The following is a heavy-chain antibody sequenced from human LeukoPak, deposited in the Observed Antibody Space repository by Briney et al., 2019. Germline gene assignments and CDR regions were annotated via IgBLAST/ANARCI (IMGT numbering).Heavy chain of an antibody. CDR1: GFTLSSYG. D-gene: IGHD2-2*01. J-gene: IGHJ4*02. CDR3: VKWGPYCSTYYCPALES. V-gene: IGHV3-33*06. Sequence: RGSLRLSCAASGFTLSSYGMHWVRQAPGKGLEWEAVIWYDGSNKYYADSLKSRFTIPRDNSKNTLYLQMNSLRAEDTAVYFCVKWGPYCSTYYCPALESWGQGTLVTVSS. CDR2: IWYDGSNK.